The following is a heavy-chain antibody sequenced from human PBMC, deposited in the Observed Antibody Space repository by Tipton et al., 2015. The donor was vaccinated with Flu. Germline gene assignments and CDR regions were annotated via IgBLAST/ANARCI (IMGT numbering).Heavy chain of an antibody. J-gene: IGHJ4*02. CDR1: GDRFNTKW. V-gene: IGHV5-51*01. D-gene: IGHD6-19*01. Sequence: QLVQSGAEVKKPGESLKISCKDSGDRFNTKWIGWVRQMPGKGLEWMGFIYPGDSDTRYSPSFQGQVTISADKSITTAYLQWSSLKTSDTAMYYCARQSAVAGSFDTWDQGTLVTVSS. CDR2: IYPGDSDT. CDR3: ARQSAVAGSFDT.